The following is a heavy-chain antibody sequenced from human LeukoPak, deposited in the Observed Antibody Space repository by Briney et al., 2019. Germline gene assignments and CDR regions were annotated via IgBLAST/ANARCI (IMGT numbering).Heavy chain of an antibody. V-gene: IGHV4-31*03. Sequence: SETLSLTCTVSGGSISSGGYYWSWIRQHPGKGLEWIGYTYYSGSTYYNPSLKSRVTISVNTSKNQFSLKLSSVTAADTAVYYCARVVAAAAAHFDYWGQGTLVTVSS. CDR3: ARVVAAAAAHFDY. CDR2: TYYSGST. J-gene: IGHJ4*02. D-gene: IGHD6-13*01. CDR1: GGSISSGGYY.